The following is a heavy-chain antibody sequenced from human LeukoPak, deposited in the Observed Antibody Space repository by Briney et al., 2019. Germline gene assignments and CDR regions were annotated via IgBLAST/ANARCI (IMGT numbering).Heavy chain of an antibody. CDR1: GFGFSSHD. CDR3: VKGYHFDW. J-gene: IGHJ4*02. D-gene: IGHD1-26*01. CDR2: ISGSGSGT. V-gene: IGHV3-23*01. Sequence: GGSLRLSCVASGFGFSSHDMTWGRQAPGKGLEWVSSISGSGSGTFYTDSVKGRFTTSRDTSKNALYLEMNNLKDEDTAVYYCVKGYHFDWWGQGTLVIVSS.